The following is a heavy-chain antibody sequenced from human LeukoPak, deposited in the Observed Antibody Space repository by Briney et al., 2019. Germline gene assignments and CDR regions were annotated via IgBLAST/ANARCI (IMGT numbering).Heavy chain of an antibody. V-gene: IGHV1-18*01. CDR3: ARGLYDFWSGYLYYFDY. D-gene: IGHD3-3*01. J-gene: IGHJ4*02. CDR2: ISAYNGNT. Sequence: ASVKVSCKASGYTFTSYDINWVRQAPGQGLEWMGWISAYNGNTNYAQKLQGRVTMTTDTSTSTAYMELRSLRSDDTAVYYCARGLYDFWSGYLYYFDYWGQGTLVTVSS. CDR1: GYTFTSYD.